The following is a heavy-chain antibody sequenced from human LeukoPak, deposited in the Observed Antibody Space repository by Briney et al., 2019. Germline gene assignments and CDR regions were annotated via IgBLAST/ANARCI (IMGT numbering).Heavy chain of an antibody. Sequence: GGSLRLSCAASGFTFSSYAMHWVRQAPGKGLEYVSAISSNGGSTYYANSVKGRFTISRDNSKNTLYLQMGSLRAEDMTVYYCVREPYSPAAAKLNFDYWRRGNLVTVSS. CDR1: GFTFSSYA. V-gene: IGHV3-64*01. D-gene: IGHD6-13*01. CDR2: ISSNGGST. J-gene: IGHJ4*02. CDR3: VREPYSPAAAKLNFDY.